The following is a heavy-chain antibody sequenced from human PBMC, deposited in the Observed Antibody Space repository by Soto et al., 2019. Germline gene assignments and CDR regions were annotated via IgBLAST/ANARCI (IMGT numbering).Heavy chain of an antibody. CDR2: IWYDGSNK. J-gene: IGHJ6*02. CDR3: GTRDILTGYPAPYYYYGMDV. V-gene: IGHV3-33*01. CDR1: GFTFSSYG. Sequence: PGGSLRLSCSASGFTFSSYGMHWVRQAPGKGLEWVAVIWYDGSNKYYADSVKGRFTISRDNSKNTLYLQMNSLRAEDTAVYYCGTRDILTGYPAPYYYYGMDVWGQGTTVTVSS. D-gene: IGHD3-9*01.